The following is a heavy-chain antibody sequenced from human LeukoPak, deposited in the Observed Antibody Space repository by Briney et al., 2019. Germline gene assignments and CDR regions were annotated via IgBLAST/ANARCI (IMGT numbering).Heavy chain of an antibody. J-gene: IGHJ2*01. D-gene: IGHD3-22*01. CDR2: IYYSGST. Sequence: PSETLSLTCAVSGGSISSGGYSWSWIRQPPGKGLEWIGYIYYSGSTYYNPSLKSRVTISVDTSKNQFSLKLSSVTAADTAVYYCARGYDGSGYYYRNWYFDLWGRGTLVTVSS. CDR3: ARGYDGSGYYYRNWYFDL. CDR1: GGSISSGGYS. V-gene: IGHV4-30-4*07.